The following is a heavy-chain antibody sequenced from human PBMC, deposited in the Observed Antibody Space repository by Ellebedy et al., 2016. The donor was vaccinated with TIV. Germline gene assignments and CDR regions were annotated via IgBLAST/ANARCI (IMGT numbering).Heavy chain of an antibody. V-gene: IGHV3-23*01. D-gene: IGHD3-22*01. CDR2: ISGSGGST. CDR3: AKSPITMIVVAQPYYFAY. CDR1: GFTFSSYA. Sequence: GESLKISXAASGFTFSSYAMSWVRQAPGKGLEWVSAISGSGGSTYYGDSVKGRFTISRDNSKNTLYLQMHSLRAEDTAVYYCAKSPITMIVVAQPYYFAYWGQGTLVTVSS. J-gene: IGHJ4*02.